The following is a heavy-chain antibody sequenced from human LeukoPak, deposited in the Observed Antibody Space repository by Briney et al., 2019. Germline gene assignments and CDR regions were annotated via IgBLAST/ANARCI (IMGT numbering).Heavy chain of an antibody. V-gene: IGHV3-9*01. J-gene: IGHJ3*02. Sequence: GRSLRLSCAASGFTFDDYAMHWVRQAPGKGLEWVSGISWNSGSIGYADSVKGRFAISRDNAKNSLYLQMNSLRAEDTALYYCAKEAALAAAGTDAFDIWGQGTMVTVSS. CDR3: AKEAALAAAGTDAFDI. D-gene: IGHD6-13*01. CDR2: ISWNSGSI. CDR1: GFTFDDYA.